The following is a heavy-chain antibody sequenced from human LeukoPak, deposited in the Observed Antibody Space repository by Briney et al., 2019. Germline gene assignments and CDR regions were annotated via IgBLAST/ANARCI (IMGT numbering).Heavy chain of an antibody. Sequence: GGSLRLSCAPSEFTFRKHWMSWVRQAPGRGLEWVANINEDGSEKYYVDSVKGRFTISRDNAKNSLYLQMDSLRIEDTAVYYCANSGYYCCWGQGTLVTVSS. CDR3: ANSGYYCC. J-gene: IGHJ4*02. CDR1: EFTFRKHW. CDR2: INEDGSEK. V-gene: IGHV3-7*01. D-gene: IGHD3-22*01.